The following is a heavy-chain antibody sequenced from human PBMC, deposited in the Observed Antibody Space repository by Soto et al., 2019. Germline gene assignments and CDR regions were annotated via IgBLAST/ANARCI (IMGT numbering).Heavy chain of an antibody. CDR1: GFTFRSYG. D-gene: IGHD3-3*01. J-gene: IGHJ6*02. Sequence: GGPLRLSCAASGFTFRSYGMHWVRQAPGKGLEWVAVIWYDGSNKYYADSVKGRFTISRDNSKNTLYLQMNSLRAEDTAVYYCARDACITIFGVVIACCVMDVWGQGTTVTVSS. V-gene: IGHV3-33*01. CDR3: ARDACITIFGVVIACCVMDV. CDR2: IWYDGSNK.